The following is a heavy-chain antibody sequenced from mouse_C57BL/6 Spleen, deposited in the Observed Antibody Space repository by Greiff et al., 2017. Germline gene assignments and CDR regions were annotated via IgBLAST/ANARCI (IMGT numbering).Heavy chain of an antibody. V-gene: IGHV1-50*01. Sequence: QVQLQQPGAELVKPGASVKLSCTASGYTFTSYWMQWVKQRPGQGLEWIGEIDPSDSYTNYNQKFKGKATLTVDTASRTAYMQHSSLTSEDSAVYYCARTLVANAMDYWGQGTSVTVSS. CDR2: IDPSDSYT. J-gene: IGHJ4*01. D-gene: IGHD1-1*01. CDR3: ARTLVANAMDY. CDR1: GYTFTSYW.